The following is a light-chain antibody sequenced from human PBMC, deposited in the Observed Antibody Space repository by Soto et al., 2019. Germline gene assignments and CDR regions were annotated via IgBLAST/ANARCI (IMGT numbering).Light chain of an antibody. V-gene: IGLV2-14*03. CDR2: GVS. CDR1: SRDLGDYNF. J-gene: IGLJ3*02. CDR3: CSYTTTNTLV. Sequence: QSALTQPASVSGSPGQSITISCTGNSRDLGDYNFVPWYQQHPGKAPKLMIYGVSNRPSGVSNRFSGSKSGNTASLTISGLQAEDEADYYCCSYTTTNTLVFGGGTKLTVL.